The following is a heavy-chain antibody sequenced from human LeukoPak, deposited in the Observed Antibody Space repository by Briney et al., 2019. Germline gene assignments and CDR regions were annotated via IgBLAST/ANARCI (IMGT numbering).Heavy chain of an antibody. CDR1: GGSFSGYY. D-gene: IGHD5-18*01. J-gene: IGHJ5*02. CDR3: ARRDTAMVPPGYNWFDP. V-gene: IGHV4-34*01. Sequence: NPSETLSLTCAVYGGSFSGYYWSWLRQPPGKGLEWIGEINHSGSTNYNPSLKSRVTISVDTSKNQFSLKLSSVTAADTAVYYCARRDTAMVPPGYNWFDPWGQGTLVTVSS. CDR2: INHSGST.